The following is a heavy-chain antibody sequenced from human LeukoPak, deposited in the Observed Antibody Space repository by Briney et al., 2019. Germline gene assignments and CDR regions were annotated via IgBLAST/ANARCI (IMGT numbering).Heavy chain of an antibody. CDR3: AKRGVLPTIKTFDS. CDR2: ISGSGGST. V-gene: IGHV3-23*01. Sequence: GGSLRLSCAASGFTFSTYAMSWVRQAPGKGLEWVSAISGSGGSTYYADSVKGRFTISRDNSKNTLYLQMNSLRAEDKAVYYCAKRGVLPTIKTFDSWGQGALVTVSS. J-gene: IGHJ4*02. CDR1: GFTFSTYA. D-gene: IGHD2/OR15-2a*01.